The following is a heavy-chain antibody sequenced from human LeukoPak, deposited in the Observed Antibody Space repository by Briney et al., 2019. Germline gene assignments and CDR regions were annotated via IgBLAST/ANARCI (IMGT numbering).Heavy chain of an antibody. CDR3: ARVTGTTWYPYYYGMDV. D-gene: IGHD1-7*01. Sequence: GGSLRLSCAASGFTFSSYSMNWVRQAPGKGLEWVPYISSSSSTIYYADSVKGRFTISRDNAKNSLYLQMDSLRAEDTAVYYCARVTGTTWYPYYYGMDVWGQGTTVTVSS. CDR1: GFTFSSYS. CDR2: ISSSSSTI. J-gene: IGHJ6*02. V-gene: IGHV3-48*01.